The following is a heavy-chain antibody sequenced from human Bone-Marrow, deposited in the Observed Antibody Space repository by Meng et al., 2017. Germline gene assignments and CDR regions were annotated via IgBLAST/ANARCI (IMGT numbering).Heavy chain of an antibody. Sequence: GESLKISCAASGFTFSSYGMHWVRQAPGKGLEWVAVIWYDGSNKYYADSVKGRFTISRDNAKNSLYLQMNSLKTEDTAVYYCTTDRLRYFDWFDYWGQGTLVTVSS. CDR2: IWYDGSNK. V-gene: IGHV3-33*03. CDR3: TTDRLRYFDWFDY. J-gene: IGHJ4*02. CDR1: GFTFSSYG. D-gene: IGHD3-9*01.